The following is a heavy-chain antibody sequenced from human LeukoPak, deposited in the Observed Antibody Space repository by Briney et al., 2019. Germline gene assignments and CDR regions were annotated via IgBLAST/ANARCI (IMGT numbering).Heavy chain of an antibody. D-gene: IGHD5-12*01. V-gene: IGHV4-59*01. CDR3: ARGVAGYGPYDY. CDR1: GGSISSYY. J-gene: IGHJ4*02. CDR2: IYSSGST. Sequence: ETLSLTCSVSGGSISSYYWSWIRQPPGKGLEWIGYIYSSGSTNYNPSLKSRVTISIDTSKNQFSLKLSSVTAADTAVYFCARGVAGYGPYDYWGQGTLVTVSS.